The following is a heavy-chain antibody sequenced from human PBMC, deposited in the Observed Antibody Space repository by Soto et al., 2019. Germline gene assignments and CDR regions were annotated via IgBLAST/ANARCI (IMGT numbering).Heavy chain of an antibody. CDR1: GGSLTGYY. Sequence: QVHLQQWGAGLLKPSETLSLTCAVNGGSLTGYYWSWIRQPPGKGLEWIGEIKDDGVTNYSPSLKGRVTMSADTSKNQFSLKLNSVTPADTAVYYCARGQEGIVATHWDQGTLVTVSS. V-gene: IGHV4-34*01. J-gene: IGHJ4*02. CDR2: IKDDGVT. D-gene: IGHD5-12*01. CDR3: ARGQEGIVATH.